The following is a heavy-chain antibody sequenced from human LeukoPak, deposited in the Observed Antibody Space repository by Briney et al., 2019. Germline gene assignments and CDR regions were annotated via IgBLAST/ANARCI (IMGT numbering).Heavy chain of an antibody. J-gene: IGHJ6*03. CDR2: IYNDGRT. V-gene: IGHV3-53*01. CDR3: ARGGCGGDPTNYYYYYMDV. D-gene: IGHD2-21*02. CDR1: GFSVINNY. Sequence: PGGSLRLSCAASGFSVINNYMTWVRQAPGKGLEWVSLIYNDGRTFYADSVKGRFTISRDNAKNSLYLQMNSLRAEDTALYYCARGGCGGDPTNYYYYYMDVWGKGTTVTISS.